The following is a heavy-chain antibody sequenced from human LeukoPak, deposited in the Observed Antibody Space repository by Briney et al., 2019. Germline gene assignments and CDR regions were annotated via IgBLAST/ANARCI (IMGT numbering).Heavy chain of an antibody. CDR3: ARVSGGYGLYYYYYMDV. D-gene: IGHD5-12*01. V-gene: IGHV1-2*04. Sequence: ASVKVSCKASGYTFAGYYIHWVRQAPGQGLEWMGWINPNSGGTNYAQNFQGWVTMTRDTSISTAYMELSRLRSDDTAVYYCARVSGGYGLYYYYYMDVWGKGTTVTVSS. J-gene: IGHJ6*03. CDR1: GYTFAGYY. CDR2: INPNSGGT.